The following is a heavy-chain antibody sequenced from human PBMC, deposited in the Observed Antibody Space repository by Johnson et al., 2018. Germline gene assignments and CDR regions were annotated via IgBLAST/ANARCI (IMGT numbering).Heavy chain of an antibody. D-gene: IGHD3-3*01. J-gene: IGHJ3*02. CDR1: GGSISRGDFY. CDR3: AREVLLSGRLFFEWLSGIFDI. Sequence: QVQLQESGPGLVKPSQTLSLTCTVSGGSISRGDFYWSWIRQHPGKGLEWIGYIHNSGSTSYNPSLKSRVNMSVDKSNNQFSLNLTSVTAADTAVYYCAREVLLSGRLFFEWLSGIFDIWGQGTMVTVSS. CDR2: IHNSGST. V-gene: IGHV4-31*03.